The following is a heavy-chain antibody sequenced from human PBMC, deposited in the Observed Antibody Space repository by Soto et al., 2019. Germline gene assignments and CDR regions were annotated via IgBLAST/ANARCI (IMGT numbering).Heavy chain of an antibody. Sequence: EEQLVQSGGGLVQPGGSLSLSCAATGFIVANYDMNWVRQAPGKGLEWISYISSSGATIHYADSVKGRFTISRDSAKNSLYLQMNSLRDEDTAVYYCARRFDCWGQGTLVTVSS. J-gene: IGHJ4*02. CDR2: ISSSGATI. V-gene: IGHV3-48*02. CDR3: ARRFDC. CDR1: GFIVANYD.